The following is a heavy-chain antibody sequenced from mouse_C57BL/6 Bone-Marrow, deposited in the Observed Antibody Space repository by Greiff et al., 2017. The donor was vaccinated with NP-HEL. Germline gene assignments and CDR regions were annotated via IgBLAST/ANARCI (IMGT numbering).Heavy chain of an antibody. Sequence: EVQLQQSGPELVKPGASVKISCKASGYSFTDYNMNWVKQSNGKSLEWIGVINPNYGTTSYNQKFKGKSTLTVDQSSSTDYMKLNSMTSEESAVYYCARGGANGYYFDYWGQGTTLTVSS. J-gene: IGHJ2*01. V-gene: IGHV1-39*01. CDR3: ARGGANGYYFDY. D-gene: IGHD3-1*01. CDR2: INPNYGTT. CDR1: GYSFTDYN.